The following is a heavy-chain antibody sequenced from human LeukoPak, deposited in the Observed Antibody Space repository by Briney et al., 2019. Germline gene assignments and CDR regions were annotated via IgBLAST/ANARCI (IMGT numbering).Heavy chain of an antibody. V-gene: IGHV4-39*01. CDR1: GGSITSSGYY. J-gene: IGHJ4*02. D-gene: IGHD6-13*01. CDR2: IYYSGST. Sequence: SETLSLTCNVSGGSITSSGYYWGWVRQPPGKGLEWIGSIYYSGSTYYNPSLKSRVSISVDTSKNQFSLKVTSVTAADTAVYYCARHQRYSSTWTPFDYWGQGTLVSVSS. CDR3: ARHQRYSSTWTPFDY.